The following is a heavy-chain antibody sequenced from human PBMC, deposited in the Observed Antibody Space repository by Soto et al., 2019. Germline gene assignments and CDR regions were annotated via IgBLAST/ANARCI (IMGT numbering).Heavy chain of an antibody. J-gene: IGHJ6*02. V-gene: IGHV3-33*01. Sequence: QVQLVESGGGVVQPGRSLRLSCAASGFTFSSYGMHWVRQAPGKGLEWVAVIWYDGSNKYYADSVKGRFTISRDNSKNTLYLQMNSLRAEDTAVYYCAREEYSSSMVYYYYGMDVWGQGPTVTVSS. CDR1: GFTFSSYG. CDR2: IWYDGSNK. CDR3: AREEYSSSMVYYYYGMDV. D-gene: IGHD6-6*01.